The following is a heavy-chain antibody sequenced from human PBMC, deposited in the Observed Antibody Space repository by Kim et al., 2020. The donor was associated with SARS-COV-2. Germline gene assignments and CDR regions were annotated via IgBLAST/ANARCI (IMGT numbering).Heavy chain of an antibody. D-gene: IGHD1-1*01. J-gene: IGHJ4*02. CDR3: VKDRTGTPLFDY. V-gene: IGHV3-64D*09. Sequence: YYADSVKGRFTISRNNSKNTLYLQMSSLRAEDTAVYYCVKDRTGTPLFDYWGQGTLVTVSS.